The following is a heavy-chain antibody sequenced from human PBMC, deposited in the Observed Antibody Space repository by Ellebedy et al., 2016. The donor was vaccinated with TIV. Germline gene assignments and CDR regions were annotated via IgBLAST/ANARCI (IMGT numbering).Heavy chain of an antibody. V-gene: IGHV1-8*01. CDR2: LNPQSYDT. CDR1: GYIFISYN. Sequence: ASVKVSCXASGYIFISYNLNWVRQAPGQGLEWMGWLNPQSYDTGYPQRFQGRVTMTRDTSISTAYMELSSLRSEDTAVYYCVRFGYTNESGFHHYYMDVWGKGTTVTVSS. D-gene: IGHD5-18*01. J-gene: IGHJ6*03. CDR3: VRFGYTNESGFHHYYMDV.